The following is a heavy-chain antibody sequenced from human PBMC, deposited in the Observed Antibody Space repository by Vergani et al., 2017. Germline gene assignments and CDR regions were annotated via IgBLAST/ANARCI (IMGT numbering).Heavy chain of an antibody. J-gene: IGHJ6*03. CDR3: ARDFLTRVTTLDYYYMGV. V-gene: IGHV3-30*03. CDR1: GFSFSDYG. CDR2: ISYDGNKK. Sequence: QVQLVESGGGEVQPGRSLRLFCSAAGFSFSDYGVHWVRQAPGKGLEWVSVISYDGNKKNYADSVKGRFTISRDNSKNTLYLEMNALRAEDTAVYYCARDFLTRVTTLDYYYMGVWGKGTTVTVSS. D-gene: IGHD1-1*01.